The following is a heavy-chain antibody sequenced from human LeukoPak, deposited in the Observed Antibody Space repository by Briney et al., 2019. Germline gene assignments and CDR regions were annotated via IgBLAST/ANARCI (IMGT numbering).Heavy chain of an antibody. D-gene: IGHD3-10*01. Sequence: ASVKVSCKASGGTFSSYAISWVRQAPGQGLEWMGIINPSGGSTSYAQKFQGRVTMTRDTSTSTVYMDLSSLRSEDTAVYYCARGPGELWTFDYWGQGTLVTVSS. J-gene: IGHJ4*02. CDR2: INPSGGST. CDR3: ARGPGELWTFDY. V-gene: IGHV1-46*01. CDR1: GGTFSSYA.